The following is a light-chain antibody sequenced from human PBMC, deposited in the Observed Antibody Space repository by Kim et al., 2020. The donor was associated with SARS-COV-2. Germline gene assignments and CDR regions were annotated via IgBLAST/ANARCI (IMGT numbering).Light chain of an antibody. V-gene: IGKV3-20*01. CDR1: GRVASDY. J-gene: IGKJ1*01. CDR3: HQYAVSRT. Sequence: LSPGDRATPSCRASGRVASDYLAWYQHRPGQAPRLLVYGVSSRATDIPDRFSGSGYGTDFTLTISRLEPEDFAVYYCHQYAVSRTFGPGTKVDIK. CDR2: GVS.